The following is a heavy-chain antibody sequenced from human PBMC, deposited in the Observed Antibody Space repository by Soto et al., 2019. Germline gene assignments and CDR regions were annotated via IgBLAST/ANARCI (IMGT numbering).Heavy chain of an antibody. D-gene: IGHD6-19*01. J-gene: IGHJ4*02. CDR1: GFTFSSYA. Sequence: EVQLLESGGGLVQPGGSLRLSCAASGFTFSSYAMSWVRQAPGKGLEWVSAISGSGGSTYYADSVKGRFTISRDNSKNTLDLQMNSLRAEDTAVYYGEKDTGWSYFDYWGQGTLVTVSS. CDR3: EKDTGWSYFDY. CDR2: ISGSGGST. V-gene: IGHV3-23*01.